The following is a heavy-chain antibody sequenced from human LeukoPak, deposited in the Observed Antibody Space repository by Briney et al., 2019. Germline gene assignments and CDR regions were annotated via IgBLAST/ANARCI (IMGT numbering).Heavy chain of an antibody. J-gene: IGHJ4*02. CDR1: GLTVSSNY. CDR3: ARVGSGNTYGCADY. V-gene: IGHV3-66*01. D-gene: IGHD5-18*01. CDR2: FYNGINT. Sequence: GGSLRLSCAAAGLTVSSNYMTWVRQAPGEGLEWVSVFYNGINTYYADSVKGRFTTSRDNSKNTLYLQMNSLRVEDTAVYFCARVGSGNTYGCADYWGQGTLVTVSS.